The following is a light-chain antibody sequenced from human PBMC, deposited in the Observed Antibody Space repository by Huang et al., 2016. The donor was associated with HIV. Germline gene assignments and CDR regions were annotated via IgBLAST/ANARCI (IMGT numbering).Light chain of an antibody. V-gene: IGKV1-39*01. Sequence: DIQMTQSPSSLSAAVGDRVTIPCRASQSISSYLHWFKQKPGKAPKLLIFATYNLQNGFPSRFSGSGSGTDFTLTISSLQPEDFATYYCQQSYSTPSITFGQGTRLEIK. CDR2: ATY. CDR3: QQSYSTPSIT. CDR1: QSISSY. J-gene: IGKJ5*01.